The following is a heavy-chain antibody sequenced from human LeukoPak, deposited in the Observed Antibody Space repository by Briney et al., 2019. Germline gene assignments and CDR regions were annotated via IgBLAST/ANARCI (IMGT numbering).Heavy chain of an antibody. Sequence: GRSLRLSCAASGFTFDDYAVHWVRQAPGKGLEWVSGISWNSGSIGYADSVKGRFTISRDNAKNSLYLQMNSLRAEDTALYYCAKDRYYYDSSGYYFDYWGQGTLVTVSS. V-gene: IGHV3-9*01. CDR1: GFTFDDYA. J-gene: IGHJ4*02. D-gene: IGHD3-22*01. CDR2: ISWNSGSI. CDR3: AKDRYYYDSSGYYFDY.